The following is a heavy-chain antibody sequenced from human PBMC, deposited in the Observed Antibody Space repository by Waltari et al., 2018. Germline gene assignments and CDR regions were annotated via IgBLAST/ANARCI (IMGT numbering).Heavy chain of an antibody. CDR1: GLVFTIYA. CDR2: ISSNGDTT. CDR3: VKSEISGWYVMDS. J-gene: IGHJ4*02. V-gene: IGHV3-23*01. D-gene: IGHD6-19*01. Sequence: QLLESGGGLAQPGGSLRLSCAASGLVFTIYAMGWVRQSPGKGREWVSGISSNGDTTYYADTVKGRCTISRDNSKNSLFLEMNNLRGDDTAIYYCVKSEISGWYVMDSWGQGTLVSVSS.